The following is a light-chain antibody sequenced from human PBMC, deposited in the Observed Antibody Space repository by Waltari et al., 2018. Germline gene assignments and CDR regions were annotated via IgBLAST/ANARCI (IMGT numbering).Light chain of an antibody. CDR2: DAS. V-gene: IGKV3-11*01. Sequence: EIVLTQSPATLSLSPGERATLSCRASQSVSSHLTWYQQKPGQAPGLLIYDASNRATGIPARFSGSGSGTDFTLTIISLEPEDFAVYYCQQRGNWPPVWAFGQGTKVEIK. J-gene: IGKJ1*01. CDR3: QQRGNWPPVWA. CDR1: QSVSSH.